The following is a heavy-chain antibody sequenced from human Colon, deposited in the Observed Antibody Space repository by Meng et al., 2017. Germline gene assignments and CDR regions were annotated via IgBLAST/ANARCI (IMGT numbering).Heavy chain of an antibody. J-gene: IGHJ4*02. CDR3: ARTIYSSSVDY. D-gene: IGHD3-22*01. CDR2: IDRSGTT. CDR1: GYSISTAYY. V-gene: IGHV4-38-2*01. Sequence: QVHLQESCPVLVQPSASLSSTCSVPGYSISTAYYWGWIRQTPGKGLEWIASIDRSGTTYYNPSLESRVTISVDTSKNHFSLRLNSVTAADTAVYFCARTIYSSSVDYWGQGTLVTVSS.